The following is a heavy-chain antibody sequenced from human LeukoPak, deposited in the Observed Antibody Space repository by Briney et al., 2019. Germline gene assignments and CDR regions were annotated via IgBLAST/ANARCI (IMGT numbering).Heavy chain of an antibody. CDR2: MSGSGGST. J-gene: IGHJ4*02. CDR1: GLIFSNYA. Sequence: GGSLRLSCTASGLIFSNYAMSWVRQAPGKGLEWVSVMSGSGGSTYYADSVKGRFTISRDNSKNTLYLQMNSLRAEDTAVYYCAKAATLTGYQNWGQGTLVTVSS. CDR3: AKAATLTGYQN. V-gene: IGHV3-23*01. D-gene: IGHD3-9*01.